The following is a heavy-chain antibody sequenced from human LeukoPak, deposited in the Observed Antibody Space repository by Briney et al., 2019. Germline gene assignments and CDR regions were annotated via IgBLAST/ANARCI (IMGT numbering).Heavy chain of an antibody. V-gene: IGHV3-30*18. CDR1: GFTVSSNY. Sequence: PGGSLRLSCAASGFTVSSNYMSWVRQAAGKGLEWVAVISSDGSNKYYVDSVKGRFTISRDNSKNTLFLQMNSLRTEDTAVYYCAKDGLWFGDLTYFDHWGQGTLVTVSS. CDR2: ISSDGSNK. D-gene: IGHD3-10*01. J-gene: IGHJ4*02. CDR3: AKDGLWFGDLTYFDH.